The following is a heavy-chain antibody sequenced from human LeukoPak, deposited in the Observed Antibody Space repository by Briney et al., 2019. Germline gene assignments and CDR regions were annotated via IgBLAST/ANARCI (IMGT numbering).Heavy chain of an antibody. V-gene: IGHV4-31*03. CDR3: AREPAYYDSSDYYLEYFQH. J-gene: IGHJ1*01. Sequence: SQTLSLTCTVSGGSISSGGYYWSWIRQHPGTGLEWIGYIYYSGSTYYNPSLKSRVTISVDTSKNQFSLKLSSVTAADTAVYYCAREPAYYDSSDYYLEYFQHWGQGTLVTVSS. D-gene: IGHD3-22*01. CDR1: GGSISSGGYY. CDR2: IYYSGST.